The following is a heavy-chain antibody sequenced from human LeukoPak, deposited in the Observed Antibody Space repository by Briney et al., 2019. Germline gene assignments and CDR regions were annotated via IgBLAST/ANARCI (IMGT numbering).Heavy chain of an antibody. J-gene: IGHJ4*02. CDR3: ARPRIAGATGGWYFDY. Sequence: GASVKVSCKASGGTFSSYAISWVRQAPGQGLEWMGGIIPIFGTANYAQKFQGRVTITADESTNSAYMELSSLRSEDTAVYYCARPRIAGATGGWYFDYWGQGTLVTVSS. D-gene: IGHD1-26*01. CDR2: IIPIFGTA. V-gene: IGHV1-69*13. CDR1: GGTFSSYA.